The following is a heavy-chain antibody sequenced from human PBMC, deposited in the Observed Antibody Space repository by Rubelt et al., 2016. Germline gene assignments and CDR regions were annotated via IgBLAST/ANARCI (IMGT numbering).Heavy chain of an antibody. V-gene: IGHV4-59*12. Sequence: QVQLQESGPGLVKSSETLSLTCTVSGGSISSYYWSWIRQPPGKGLEWIGSIYYSGSTYYNPSLKSRVIISVDMSKNQFSLKLSSVTAADTAAYYCARAEDYYSSWFDPWGQGTLVTVSS. CDR2: IYYSGST. J-gene: IGHJ5*02. D-gene: IGHD3-22*01. CDR1: GGSISSYY. CDR3: ARAEDYYSSWFDP.